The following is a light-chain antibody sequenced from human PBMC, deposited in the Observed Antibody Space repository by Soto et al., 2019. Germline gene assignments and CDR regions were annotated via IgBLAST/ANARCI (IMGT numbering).Light chain of an antibody. V-gene: IGLV2-8*01. CDR2: EVS. CDR1: SSDVGGYNY. CDR3: SSFAGSNNGV. Sequence: QPVLTQPPSASGSPGQSVTISCTGTSSDVGGYNYVSWYQQYPGKAPKLMIYEVSERPSGVPDRFSGSKSGNTASLTVSGLQAEDEADYYCSSFAGSNNGVFGGGTKLTVL. J-gene: IGLJ3*02.